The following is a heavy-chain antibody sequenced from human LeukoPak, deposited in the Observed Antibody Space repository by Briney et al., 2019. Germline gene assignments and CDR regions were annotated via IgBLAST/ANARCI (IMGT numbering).Heavy chain of an antibody. Sequence: SETLSLTCTVSGGSISPYYWSWIRQPPGKGLEWIGYIYYSGSTNYNPSLKSRVTISVDTSKNQFSLKLSPVTAADTAVYYCARAFYPGYYSSMAVWGKGTTVTVSS. D-gene: IGHD3-3*02. CDR1: GGSISPYY. CDR3: ARAFYPGYYSSMAV. V-gene: IGHV4-59*01. J-gene: IGHJ6*03. CDR2: IYYSGST.